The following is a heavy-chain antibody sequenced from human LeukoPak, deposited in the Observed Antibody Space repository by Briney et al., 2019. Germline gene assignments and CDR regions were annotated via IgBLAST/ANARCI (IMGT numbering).Heavy chain of an antibody. V-gene: IGHV1-2*02. D-gene: IGHD3-9*01. CDR2: INPNSGGT. CDR3: ARVKRTLRYFDWLYDY. CDR1: GYTFTGYY. J-gene: IGHJ4*02. Sequence: ASVKVSCKASGYTFTGYYMHWVRQAPGQGLEWMGWINPNSGGTNYAQKFQGRVTMTRDTSISTAYMELSRLRSDDTAVYYCARVKRTLRYFDWLYDYWGQGTLVTVSS.